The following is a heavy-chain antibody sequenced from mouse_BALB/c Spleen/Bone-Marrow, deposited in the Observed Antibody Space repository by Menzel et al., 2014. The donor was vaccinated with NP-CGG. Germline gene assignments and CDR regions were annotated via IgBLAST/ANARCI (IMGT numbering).Heavy chain of an antibody. V-gene: IGHV5-9*02. CDR2: ISSGGPYT. CDR3: ARQDGYDGTWFAY. J-gene: IGHJ3*01. Sequence: EVQRVESGGGLVKPGGSLKLSCAASGFPFSRYDMSWVRQTPGKRLEWVATISSGGPYTYYPVSVKGRFTISRDNARNTLYLQMSGLRSEDTALYYCARQDGYDGTWFAYWGQGTLVTVSA. D-gene: IGHD2-2*01. CDR1: GFPFSRYD.